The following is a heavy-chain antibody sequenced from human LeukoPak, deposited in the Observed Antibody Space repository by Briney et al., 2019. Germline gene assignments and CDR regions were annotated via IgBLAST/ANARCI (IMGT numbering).Heavy chain of an antibody. CDR2: ISCNGAKI. CDR3: AKETHSTMVPGYAFDI. D-gene: IGHD2-8*01. J-gene: IGHJ3*02. CDR1: GFTFDDYA. Sequence: PGGSLRLSCAASGFTFDDYAIMWVRQAPGKGLQWVSAISCNGAKIVYADSVKGRFTISRDNAKNSLYLQMDSLGTEDTALYYCAKETHSTMVPGYAFDIWGQGTMVTVSS. V-gene: IGHV3-9*01.